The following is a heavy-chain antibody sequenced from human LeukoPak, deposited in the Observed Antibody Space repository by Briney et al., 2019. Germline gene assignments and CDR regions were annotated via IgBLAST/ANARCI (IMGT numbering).Heavy chain of an antibody. Sequence: GGSLRLSCAASGFSFSNNYMSWVRQAPGKGLEWVSVIYSGGSTFYADSVKGRFTISRDNSKNTLYLQMNSLRAEDTAVYYCASDSYSPEYFQHWGQGTLVTVSS. CDR1: GFSFSNNY. CDR3: ASDSYSPEYFQH. CDR2: IYSGGST. D-gene: IGHD2-15*01. J-gene: IGHJ1*01. V-gene: IGHV3-66*01.